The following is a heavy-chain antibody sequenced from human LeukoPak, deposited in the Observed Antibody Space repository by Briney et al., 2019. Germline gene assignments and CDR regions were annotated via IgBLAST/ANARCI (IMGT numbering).Heavy chain of an antibody. Sequence: PGGSLRLSCAASGFTFSSYAMHWVRQAPGKGLEWVAVISYDGSNKYYADSVKGRFTISRDNSKNTLYLQTNSLRAEDTAVYYCARIIAAAGNYWGQGTLVTVSS. J-gene: IGHJ4*02. CDR1: GFTFSSYA. D-gene: IGHD6-13*01. CDR3: ARIIAAAGNY. V-gene: IGHV3-30-3*01. CDR2: ISYDGSNK.